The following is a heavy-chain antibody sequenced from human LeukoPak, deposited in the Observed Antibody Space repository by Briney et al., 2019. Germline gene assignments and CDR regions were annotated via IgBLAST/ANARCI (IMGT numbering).Heavy chain of an antibody. CDR1: GSIFNTYW. CDR2: IYPGDSDT. D-gene: IGHD2-2*01. J-gene: IGHJ4*02. Sequence: NHGASLQISCGGAGSIFNTYWIGWVRQMPGKGLEWMRIIYPGDSDTRYSPSFQGQVTMSADKSINTAYLQWSSLKASDTAMYYCARRQGCSSTSCPPDYWGQGTLVTVSS. CDR3: ARRQGCSSTSCPPDY. V-gene: IGHV5-51*01.